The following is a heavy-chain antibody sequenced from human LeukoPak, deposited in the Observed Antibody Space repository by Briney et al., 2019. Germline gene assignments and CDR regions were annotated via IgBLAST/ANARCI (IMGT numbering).Heavy chain of an antibody. D-gene: IGHD5-24*01. J-gene: IGHJ4*02. CDR3: ASSRSGWLQYNY. V-gene: IGHV3-66*01. Sequence: GGSLRLSCAASGFTVSSNYMSWVRQAPGKGLEWVSVIYSGGSTYYADSVKGRFTISRDNSKNTMYLQMNSLRAEDTAVYYCASSRSGWLQYNYWGQGTLVTVSS. CDR1: GFTVSSNY. CDR2: IYSGGST.